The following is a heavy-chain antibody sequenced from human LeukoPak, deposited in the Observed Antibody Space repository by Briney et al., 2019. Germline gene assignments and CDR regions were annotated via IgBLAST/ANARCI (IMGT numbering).Heavy chain of an antibody. D-gene: IGHD6-13*01. CDR1: GFTFRNYA. Sequence: GGSLRLSCAASGFTFRNYAMSWVRQAPGNGLGWVSAISGSDGRSHYADSVKGRFTTSRDNSKNTLWLQMNSVRAEDAAVYYCAKTAGSNWSFDYWGQGTLVTVSS. J-gene: IGHJ4*02. CDR2: ISGSDGRS. V-gene: IGHV3-23*01. CDR3: AKTAGSNWSFDY.